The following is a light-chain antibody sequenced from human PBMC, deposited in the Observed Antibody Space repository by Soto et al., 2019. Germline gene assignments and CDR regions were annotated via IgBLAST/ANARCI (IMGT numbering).Light chain of an antibody. J-gene: IGLJ3*02. CDR3: AAWDVSLKGV. Sequence: QAVVTQSPSASGTPGQRVTISCSGSSSNIGSNAVNWFQQVPGTAPKLLIYNNNQRPSGVPDRFSGSKAGTSASLAISGLQSEDEADYYCAAWDVSLKGVFGGGTKVTVL. V-gene: IGLV1-44*01. CDR1: SSNIGSNA. CDR2: NNN.